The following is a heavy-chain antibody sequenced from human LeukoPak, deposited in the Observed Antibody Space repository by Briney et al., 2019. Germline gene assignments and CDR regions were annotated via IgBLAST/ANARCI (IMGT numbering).Heavy chain of an antibody. D-gene: IGHD7-27*01. V-gene: IGHV1-8*02. J-gene: IGHJ4*02. CDR2: MSPNSGNT. CDR3: ARGPPNWGFDY. Sequence: ASVKVSCKASGYTFTGYYMHWVRQAPGQGLEWMGWMSPNSGNTGYAQKFQGRVSMTRDTSISTAYMELSSLSSEDTAVYSCARGPPNWGFDYWGQGTLVTVSS. CDR1: GYTFTGYY.